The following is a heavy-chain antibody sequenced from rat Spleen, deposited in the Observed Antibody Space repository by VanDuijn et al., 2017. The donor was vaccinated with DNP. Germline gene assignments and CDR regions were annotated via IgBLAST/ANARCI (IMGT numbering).Heavy chain of an antibody. CDR2: INKDSSKK. D-gene: IGHD4-3*01. CDR1: GFNFNDYW. Sequence: EVKLVESGGGLVQPGRSLKLSCAASGFNFNDYWMGWVRQAPGKGLEWIGEINKDSSKKNYNPSLKDKFTISRDNAQNTLYLQMSKRGSEDTAIYYCVREKAGVDYWGQGVMVTVSS. V-gene: IGHV4-2*01. J-gene: IGHJ2*01. CDR3: VREKAGVDY.